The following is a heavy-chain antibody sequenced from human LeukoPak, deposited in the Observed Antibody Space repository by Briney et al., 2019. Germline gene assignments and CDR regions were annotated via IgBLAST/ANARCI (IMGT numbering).Heavy chain of an antibody. CDR1: VGSISSYY. V-gene: IGHV4-59*08. CDR3: ARHLRGASGSFSSYYYSCYGMDV. Sequence: SETLSLTCTVSVGSISSYYWIGIRQPPGKGLEGIGYIYYSGSTNYNPSIKSRVTISEDTSKNQISLKLSYVTAEDTAVYYCARHLRGASGSFSSYYYSCYGMDVWGQETTVSVSS. CDR2: IYYSGST. J-gene: IGHJ6*02. D-gene: IGHD3-10*01.